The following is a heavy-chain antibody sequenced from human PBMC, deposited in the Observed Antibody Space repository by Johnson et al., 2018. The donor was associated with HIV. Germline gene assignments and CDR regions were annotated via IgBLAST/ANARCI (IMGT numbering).Heavy chain of an antibody. CDR3: TKTALFQSIWYAFDS. CDR1: GFTFDDYA. V-gene: IGHV3-43D*03. Sequence: VQLVESGGGVVRPGESLRLSCAASGFTFDDYAMHWVRQAPGKGLEWVSLISWDGGSTYYADSVKGRFTISRDNSNNSLYLQMNSLRAEDTALYYCTKTALFQSIWYAFDSWGQGTMVTVSS. D-gene: IGHD3-10*01. CDR2: ISWDGGST. J-gene: IGHJ3*02.